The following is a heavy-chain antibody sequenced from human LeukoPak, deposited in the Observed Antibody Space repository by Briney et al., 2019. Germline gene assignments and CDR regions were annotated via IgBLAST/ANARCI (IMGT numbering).Heavy chain of an antibody. CDR3: ARGDIVGATSVLD. J-gene: IGHJ4*02. D-gene: IGHD1-26*01. Sequence: ASVKVPCKASGYTFTSYDINWVRQATGQGLEWTGWINPNSGGTNYAQKFQGRVTMTRDTSISTAYMELSRLRSDDTAVYYCARGDIVGATSVLDWGQGTLVTVSS. CDR2: INPNSGGT. CDR1: GYTFTSYD. V-gene: IGHV1-2*02.